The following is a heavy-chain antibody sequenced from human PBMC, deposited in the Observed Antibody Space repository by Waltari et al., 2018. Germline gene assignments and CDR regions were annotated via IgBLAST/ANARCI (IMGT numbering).Heavy chain of an antibody. CDR2: MNPNSGNT. J-gene: IGHJ4*02. CDR1: GYSFTSYW. Sequence: VQLVQSGAEVKKPGESLKISCKGSGYSFTSYWIGWVRQMPGKGLEWMGWMNPNSGNTGYAQKFQGRVTITRNISISTAYMELSSLRSEDTAVYYCARGRGAYSSSWGGGYWGQGTLVTVSS. V-gene: IGHV1-8*03. D-gene: IGHD6-13*01. CDR3: ARGRGAYSSSWGGGY.